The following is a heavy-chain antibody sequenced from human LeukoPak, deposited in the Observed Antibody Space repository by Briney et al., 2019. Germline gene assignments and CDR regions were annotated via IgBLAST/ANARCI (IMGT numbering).Heavy chain of an antibody. CDR2: ISGSGGST. V-gene: IGHV3-23*01. CDR3: AKDLSSGWYPYYFDF. J-gene: IGHJ4*01. D-gene: IGHD6-19*01. CDR1: GFTFSSYA. Sequence: GGSLRLSCAASGFTFSSYAMSWVRQAPGKGLEWVSGISGSGGSTHYADSVKGRITISRDNSKNTLYLQMNSLRAEDTAVYYCAKDLSSGWYPYYFDFWGRGTLVTVSS.